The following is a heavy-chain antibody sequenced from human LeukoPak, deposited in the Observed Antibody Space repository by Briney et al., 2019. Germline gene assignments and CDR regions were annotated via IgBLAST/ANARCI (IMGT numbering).Heavy chain of an antibody. CDR3: ARDIGMATAD. CDR1: GGSISSSSYF. V-gene: IGHV4-39*07. D-gene: IGHD5-24*01. CDR2: IYYSGST. Sequence: SETLSLTCTVSGGSISSSSYFWGWIRQPPGEGLEWIGSIYYSGSTYYNPSLKSRVTISVDTSKNQFSLNLTSVTAADTAVYFCARDIGMATADWGQGTLVTVSS. J-gene: IGHJ4*02.